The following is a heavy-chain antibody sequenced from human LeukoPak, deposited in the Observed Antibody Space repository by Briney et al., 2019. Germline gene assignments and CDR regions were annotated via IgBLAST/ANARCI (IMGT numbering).Heavy chain of an antibody. V-gene: IGHV3-53*01. CDR1: GFSVSNNY. D-gene: IGHD3-9*01. J-gene: IGHJ4*02. Sequence: PGGSLRLSYAASGFSVSNNYLSWVRQAPGKGLEWVSVIYSGGSTYYADSVKGRFTISRDNSKNTLFLQMNSLRAEDTAVYYCARSGPGLFFDYWGQGTLVTVSS. CDR2: IYSGGST. CDR3: ARSGPGLFFDY.